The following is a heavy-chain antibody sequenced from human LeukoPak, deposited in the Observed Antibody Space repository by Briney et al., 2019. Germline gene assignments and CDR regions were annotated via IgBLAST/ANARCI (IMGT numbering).Heavy chain of an antibody. Sequence: GGSLRLSCAASGFTFSSYWMHWVRQAPGKGLEWVSSISDNGVTRYYADSVKGRFTISRDNSDNTVYLQMNSLRAEDTAIYYCAKAPAPYYYYYGMDVWGQGTAVTVSS. J-gene: IGHJ6*02. CDR1: GFTFSSYW. V-gene: IGHV3-23*01. CDR3: AKAPAPYYYYYGMDV. CDR2: ISDNGVTR.